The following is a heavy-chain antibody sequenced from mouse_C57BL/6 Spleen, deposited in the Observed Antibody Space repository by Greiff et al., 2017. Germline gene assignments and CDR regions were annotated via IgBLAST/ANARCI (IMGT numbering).Heavy chain of an antibody. D-gene: IGHD2-4*01. J-gene: IGHJ3*01. CDR2: IHPNSGST. CDR3: ARGDYAREWFAY. Sequence: VQLQQPGAELVKPGASVKFSCKASGYTFTSYWMHWVKQRPGQGLEWIGMIHPNSGSTNYHEKFKSQATMTVDKSSSTVYMQLSSLTSEDSAVYYGARGDYAREWFAYWGQGTLVTVSA. V-gene: IGHV1-64*01. CDR1: GYTFTSYW.